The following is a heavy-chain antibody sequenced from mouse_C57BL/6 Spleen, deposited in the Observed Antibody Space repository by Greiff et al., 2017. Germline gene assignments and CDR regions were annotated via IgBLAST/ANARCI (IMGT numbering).Heavy chain of an antibody. CDR1: GYTFTSYW. V-gene: IGHV1-69*01. Sequence: VQLQQPGAELVMPGASVKLSCKASGYTFTSYWMHWVKQRPGQGLEWIGELDPSDSYTNYNQNFKGKSTLTVDKSSSTAYMQLSSLTSEDSAVYYCARRRLLHYFDYWGQGTTLTVSS. D-gene: IGHD2-3*01. CDR3: ARRRLLHYFDY. CDR2: LDPSDSYT. J-gene: IGHJ2*01.